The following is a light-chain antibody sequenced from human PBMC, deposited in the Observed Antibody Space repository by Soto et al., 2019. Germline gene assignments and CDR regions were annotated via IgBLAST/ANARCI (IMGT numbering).Light chain of an antibody. V-gene: IGKV1-5*01. CDR1: QSISSW. CDR2: DAS. CDR3: QQYNSYMYT. J-gene: IGKJ2*01. Sequence: DIQMTQSPSTLSASVGERVTITCRASQSISSWLAWYQQKPGKAPKLLIYDASSLESGVPSRFSGSGSGTESTLTISSLQPDDFATYYCQQYNSYMYTFGQGPKLEIK.